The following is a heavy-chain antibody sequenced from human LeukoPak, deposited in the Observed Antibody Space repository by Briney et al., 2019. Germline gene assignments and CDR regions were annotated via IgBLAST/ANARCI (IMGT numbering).Heavy chain of an antibody. D-gene: IGHD3-10*01. V-gene: IGHV3-21*01. CDR1: GFTFSSYE. J-gene: IGHJ4*02. CDR2: ISSSSSYI. Sequence: GGSLRLSCAASGFTFSSYEMNWVRQAPGKGLEWVSSISSSSSYIYYADSVKGRFTISRDNAKNSLYLQMNSLRAEDTAVYYCARGYYGSGSILSYWGQGTLVTVSS. CDR3: ARGYYGSGSILSY.